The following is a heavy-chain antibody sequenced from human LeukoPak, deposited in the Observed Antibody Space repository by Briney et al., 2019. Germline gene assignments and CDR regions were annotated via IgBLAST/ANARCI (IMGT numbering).Heavy chain of an antibody. CDR3: ARVDVIVIAFDI. V-gene: IGHV4-4*02. Sequence: SGPLSLTCAVSGGSFSSSNWWSWVRQPPGKGLEWIGEIYHSGSTNYNPSLKSRVPISVATSKNQFSLNLSSVTAADTAVYYCARVDVIVIAFDIWGQGTMVTVSS. J-gene: IGHJ3*02. CDR2: IYHSGST. D-gene: IGHD3-22*01. CDR1: GGSFSSSNW.